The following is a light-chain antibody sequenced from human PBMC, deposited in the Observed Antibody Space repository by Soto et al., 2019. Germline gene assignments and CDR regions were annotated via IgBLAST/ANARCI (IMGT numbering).Light chain of an antibody. CDR3: QQYYSTPWT. Sequence: EIVMTQSPATLSVSPGERATLSCRASQSVSSKLAWYQQKPGQPPKLLIYWASARESGVPDRFSGSGSGTDFTLTISSLQAEDVAVYYCQQYYSTPWTFGQGTKVEIK. V-gene: IGKV3-15*01. J-gene: IGKJ1*01. CDR2: WAS. CDR1: QSVSSK.